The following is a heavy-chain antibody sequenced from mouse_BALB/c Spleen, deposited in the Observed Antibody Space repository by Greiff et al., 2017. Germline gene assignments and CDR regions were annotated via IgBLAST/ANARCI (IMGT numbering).Heavy chain of an antibody. CDR3: AYGYDGENDVWFAY. CDR1: GYTFTSYW. Sequence: QVQLQQSGPELVRPGASVKMSCKASGYTFTSYWMHWVKQRPGQGLEWIGMIDPSNSETRLNQKFKDKATLNVDKSSNTAYMQLSSLTSEDSAVYYCAYGYDGENDVWFAYGGQGTLVTVSA. CDR2: IDPSNSET. J-gene: IGHJ3*01. D-gene: IGHD2-2*01. V-gene: IGHV1-74*01.